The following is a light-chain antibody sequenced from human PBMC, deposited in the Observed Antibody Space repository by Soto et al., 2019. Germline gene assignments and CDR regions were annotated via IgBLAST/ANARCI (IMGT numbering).Light chain of an antibody. J-gene: IGLJ3*02. CDR2: EVS. V-gene: IGLV2-14*01. CDR1: SSDVGGYNY. CDR3: FSSTTSSPLV. Sequence: QSALTQPASVSGSPGQSITISCTGTSSDVGGYNYVSWYQQHPAKAPKLMIYEVSSRPSGVSHRFSGSKSGNTASLTISGLQAEDEADYYCFSSTTSSPLVFGGGTQLTVL.